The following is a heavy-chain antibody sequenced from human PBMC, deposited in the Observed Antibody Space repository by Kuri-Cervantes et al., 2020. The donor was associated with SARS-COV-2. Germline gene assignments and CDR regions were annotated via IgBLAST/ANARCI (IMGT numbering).Heavy chain of an antibody. J-gene: IGHJ4*02. Sequence: SETLSLTCTVSGGSISSSSYYWGWIRQPPGKGLEWIGSIYYSGSTYYNPSLKSRVTISVDTSKNQFSLKLSSVTAADTAVYYCARGGRSTWSHFDYWGQGTLVTVSS. V-gene: IGHV4-39*07. D-gene: IGHD6-13*01. CDR3: ARGGRSTWSHFDY. CDR1: GGSISSSSYY. CDR2: IYYSGST.